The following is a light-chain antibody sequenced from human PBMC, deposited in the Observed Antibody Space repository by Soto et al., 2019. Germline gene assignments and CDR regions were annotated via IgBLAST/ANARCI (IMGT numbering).Light chain of an antibody. V-gene: IGLV2-14*01. CDR2: DVS. CDR1: RRYVGGYNY. CDR3: SSYTSSSTRV. Sequence: QSALTQPASVSGSPGTPITIPCTGARRYVGGYNYVSWYQQHPGKAPKPMIYDVSDRPSGVSNRFSGSKSGNTASLTISGLQAEDEADYYCSSYTSSSTRVFGTGTKLTVL. J-gene: IGLJ1*01.